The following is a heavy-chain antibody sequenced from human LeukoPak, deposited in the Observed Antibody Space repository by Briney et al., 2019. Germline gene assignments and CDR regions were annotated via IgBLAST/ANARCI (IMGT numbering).Heavy chain of an antibody. D-gene: IGHD1-1*01. CDR3: HTTGTTGYYYMDV. CDR2: IYAGGNT. V-gene: IGHV4-61*02. Sequence: SETLSLTCTVSGGSISIGSYYWSWIRQPAGKGLEWIGRIYAGGNTNYNPSHYSPSLKSRVIISIDTSKSQFSLNLTSVTAADTAVYYCHTTGTTGYYYMDVWGKGTTVTVSS. CDR1: GGSISIGSYY. J-gene: IGHJ6*03.